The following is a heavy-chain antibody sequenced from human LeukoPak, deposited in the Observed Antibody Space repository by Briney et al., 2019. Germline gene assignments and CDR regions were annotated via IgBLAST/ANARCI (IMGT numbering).Heavy chain of an antibody. CDR3: ARDPISDYDFWSGYYTVGNFDY. V-gene: IGHV1-2*02. CDR2: INPNSGGT. D-gene: IGHD3-3*01. CDR1: GYTFTGYY. Sequence: ASVKVSCKASGYTFTGYYMHWVRQAPGRGLEWMGWINPNSGGTNYAQKFQGRVTMTRDTSISTAYMELSRLRSDDTAVYYCARDPISDYDFWSGYYTVGNFDYWGQGTLVTVSS. J-gene: IGHJ4*02.